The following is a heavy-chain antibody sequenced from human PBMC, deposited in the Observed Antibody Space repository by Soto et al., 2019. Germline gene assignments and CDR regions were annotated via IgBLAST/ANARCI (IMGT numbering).Heavy chain of an antibody. CDR2: INSDGSSA. Sequence: EVQLVESGGGLVQPGGSLRLSCAASGFTFSSYWMHWVRQAPGKGLVWVSRINSDGSSASYADSVKGRFTMSRDNAKNTLYLQMNSLRAEDTAVYYGARGGSLNWYFELWGRRTLVTVSS. V-gene: IGHV3-74*01. CDR1: GFTFSSYW. D-gene: IGHD1-26*01. J-gene: IGHJ2*01. CDR3: ARGGSLNWYFEL.